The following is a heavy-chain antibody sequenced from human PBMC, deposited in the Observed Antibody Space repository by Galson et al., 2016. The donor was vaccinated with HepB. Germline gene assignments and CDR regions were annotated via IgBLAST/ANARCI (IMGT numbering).Heavy chain of an antibody. J-gene: IGHJ6*02. V-gene: IGHV1-18*01. Sequence: SVKVSCKASGYTFSTYIIYWVRQAPGQGPEWMRTISPDNDNTHYAQKFQGRVTMTTDTSTTTAHMDLRGLRSDDTAVYYCARDRRRRASAGKTYYHYGLDVWGQGTSVTVYS. CDR2: ISPDNDNT. CDR3: ARDRRRRASAGKTYYHYGLDV. D-gene: IGHD3-10*01. CDR1: GYTFSTYI.